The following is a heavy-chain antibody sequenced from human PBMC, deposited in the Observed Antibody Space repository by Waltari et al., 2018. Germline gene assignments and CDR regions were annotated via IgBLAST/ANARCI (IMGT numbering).Heavy chain of an antibody. D-gene: IGHD3-22*01. CDR2: IWYDGSNK. Sequence: QVQLVESGGGVVQPGRSLRLSCAASGFTFSSYGMHWVRQAPGKGLEWVAFIWYDGSNKYYADSVKGRFTISRDNSKNTLYLQMNSLRAEDTAVYYCARELLVYYYDSSGYFDYWGQGTLVTVSS. CDR3: ARELLVYYYDSSGYFDY. CDR1: GFTFSSYG. J-gene: IGHJ4*02. V-gene: IGHV3-33*01.